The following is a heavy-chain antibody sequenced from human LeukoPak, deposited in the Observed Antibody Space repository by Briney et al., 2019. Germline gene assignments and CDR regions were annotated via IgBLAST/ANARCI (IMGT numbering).Heavy chain of an antibody. CDR2: IYHSGST. V-gene: IGHV4-38-2*02. Sequence: SETLSLTCTVSGYSISSGYYWGWIRQPPGKGLEWIGRIYHSGSTYYNPSLKSRVTISVDTSKKQFSLKLRSVTAADTAVYYCARVSGYDGESFYDYWGQGTLVTVSS. CDR1: GYSISSGYY. D-gene: IGHD5-12*01. CDR3: ARVSGYDGESFYDY. J-gene: IGHJ4*02.